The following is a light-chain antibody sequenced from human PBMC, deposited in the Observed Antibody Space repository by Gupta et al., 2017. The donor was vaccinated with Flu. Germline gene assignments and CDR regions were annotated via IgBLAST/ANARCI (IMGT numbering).Light chain of an antibody. Sequence: QSVLTQPPSTSGPPGQSVTISCSGGSSNIGSNTVNWFQHLPGAAPKPLIYSDNQRPSGVPDRFSGSKSGTSASLAISGLQSEDEADYYCAAWDDSLNAWLFGGGTKLTVL. J-gene: IGLJ3*02. CDR3: AAWDDSLNAWL. CDR2: SDN. V-gene: IGLV1-44*01. CDR1: SSNIGSNT.